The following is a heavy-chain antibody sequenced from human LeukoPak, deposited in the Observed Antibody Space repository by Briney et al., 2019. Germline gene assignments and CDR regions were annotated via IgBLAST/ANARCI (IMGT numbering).Heavy chain of an antibody. V-gene: IGHV4-39*01. D-gene: IGHD5-12*01. CDR1: AGSFISSSHH. CDR3: VRHDGRGGATMGTFDS. Sequence: PSETLSLTCTVSAGSFISSSHHWGWIRQSPGKGLEWIGSVYYGRTTYYNPSLDGRVTVSLDTSANQFSLQLNSVTAADTAVYYCVRHDGRGGATMGTFDSWGQGSLVTVSS. J-gene: IGHJ5*01. CDR2: VYYGRTT.